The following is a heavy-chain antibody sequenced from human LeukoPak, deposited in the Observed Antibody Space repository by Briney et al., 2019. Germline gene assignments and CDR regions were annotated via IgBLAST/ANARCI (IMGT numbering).Heavy chain of an antibody. CDR2: ITGSGGTT. D-gene: IGHD6-19*01. J-gene: IGHJ4*02. Sequence: PGGSLRLSCAASGFAFSNYGMNWVRQAPGKGLEWVSGITGSGGTTYYADSVKGRFTISRDNAKNSLYLQMNSLRAEDTAVYYCARDLVRIAVAGTGYWGQGTLVTVSS. CDR1: GFAFSNYG. V-gene: IGHV3-23*01. CDR3: ARDLVRIAVAGTGY.